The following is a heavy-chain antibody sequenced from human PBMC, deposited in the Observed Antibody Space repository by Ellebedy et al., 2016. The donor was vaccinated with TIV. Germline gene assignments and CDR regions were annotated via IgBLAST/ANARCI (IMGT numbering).Heavy chain of an antibody. CDR1: GFPVSSDY. J-gene: IGHJ4*02. Sequence: GGSLRLSCAASGFPVSSDYMNWVRQAPGKGLEWVSVLQSGGITHYADSVKGRFIVSRDNSKNTLYLQMNSLRAEDTAVYYCTKARDVGGSVDYWGQGTLVTVSS. CDR3: TKARDVGGSVDY. V-gene: IGHV3-66*01. D-gene: IGHD2-15*01. CDR2: LQSGGIT.